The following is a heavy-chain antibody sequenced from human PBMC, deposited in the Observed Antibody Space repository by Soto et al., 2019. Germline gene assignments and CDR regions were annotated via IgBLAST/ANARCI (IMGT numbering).Heavy chain of an antibody. CDR1: GYTFTSYG. D-gene: IGHD2-21*02. Sequence: QVQLVQSGAEVKKPGASVKVSCKASGYTFTSYGSIWVRQAPGQGLEWMGWISAYNGNTNYAQKLQGRVTMTTDTSTSTAYMELRSLRSDDTAVYYCASSYCGGDCYSVYYYYGMDVWGQGTTVTVSS. J-gene: IGHJ6*02. V-gene: IGHV1-18*01. CDR3: ASSYCGGDCYSVYYYYGMDV. CDR2: ISAYNGNT.